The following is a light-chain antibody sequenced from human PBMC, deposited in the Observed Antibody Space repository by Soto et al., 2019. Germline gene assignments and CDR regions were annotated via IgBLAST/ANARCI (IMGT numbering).Light chain of an antibody. CDR2: EVS. CDR3: SSYTRSSTWV. J-gene: IGLJ3*02. V-gene: IGLV2-14*01. Sequence: QSALTQPASVSGSPGQSITISCTGTSSDVGTYNYVSWYQQHPGKAPKLIIYEVSNRPSEISNRFSGSKSGNTASLTISGLQAEDEADYYCSSYTRSSTWVFGGGTKLTVL. CDR1: SSDVGTYNY.